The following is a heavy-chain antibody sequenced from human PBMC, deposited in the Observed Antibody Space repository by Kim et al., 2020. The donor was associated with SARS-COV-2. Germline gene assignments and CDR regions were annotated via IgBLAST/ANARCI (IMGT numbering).Heavy chain of an antibody. Sequence: LTSRVTMSADTSKNQFSLKLSSVTAADTAVYYCAMRNDCTSTSCPAILDVWGKGTTVTVSS. V-gene: IGHV4-4*06. CDR3: AMRNDCTSTSCPAILDV. J-gene: IGHJ6*04. D-gene: IGHD2-2*01.